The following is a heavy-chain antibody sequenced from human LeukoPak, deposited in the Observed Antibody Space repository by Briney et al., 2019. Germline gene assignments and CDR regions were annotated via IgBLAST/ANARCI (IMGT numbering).Heavy chain of an antibody. Sequence: PGGSLRLSCAASGFTFSSYAMSWVRQAPGKGLEWVSAISGSGGSTYYADSVKGRFTISRDNSKSTLYLQMNSLRAEDTAVYYCAKRVFFGYYYYYMDVWGKGTTVTVSS. V-gene: IGHV3-23*01. CDR3: AKRVFFGYYYYYMDV. J-gene: IGHJ6*03. D-gene: IGHD3-3*01. CDR1: GFTFSSYA. CDR2: ISGSGGST.